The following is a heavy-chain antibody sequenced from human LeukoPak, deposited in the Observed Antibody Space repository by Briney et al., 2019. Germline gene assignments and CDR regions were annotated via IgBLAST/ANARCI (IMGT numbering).Heavy chain of an antibody. CDR1: GLTFSTSG. V-gene: IGHV3-21*06. CDR3: ARDIEAAGLFLDY. Sequence: PGGSLRLSCTASGLTFSTSGFNWVRQAPGKGLEWVASIGPTGSDRYHADSIKGRFTISRDNANNFLYLQMNSLRAEDTAVYYCARDIEAAGLFLDYWGQGTLVTVSS. CDR2: IGPTGSDR. J-gene: IGHJ4*02. D-gene: IGHD6-13*01.